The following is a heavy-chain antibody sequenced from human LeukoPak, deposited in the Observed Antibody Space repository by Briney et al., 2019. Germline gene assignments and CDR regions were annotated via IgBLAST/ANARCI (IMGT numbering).Heavy chain of an antibody. CDR3: AKEPREYCSSTSCPNWFDS. CDR1: GFTLNNYA. CDR2: ISASGGTT. J-gene: IGHJ5*01. D-gene: IGHD2-2*01. V-gene: IGHV3-23*01. Sequence: PGGSLRLSCAASGFTLNNYAMSWVRQAPGKGLEWVSAISASGGTTYYADSVKGRFTISRDNSENTLFLQMNSLRAEDTAVYYCAKEPREYCSSTSCPNWFDSWGQGTLVTVSS.